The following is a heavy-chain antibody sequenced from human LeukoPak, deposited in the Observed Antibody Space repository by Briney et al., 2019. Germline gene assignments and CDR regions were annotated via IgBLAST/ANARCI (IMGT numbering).Heavy chain of an antibody. CDR2: IYYSGST. Sequence: SETLSLTCTVSGGSISSGGYYWSWIRQHPGKGLEWIGYIYYSGSTYYNPSLKSRVTISVDTSKNQFSLKLSSVTAADTAVFYCARSLAFAYCGGDCQGAFDIWGLGTMVTVSS. CDR3: ARSLAFAYCGGDCQGAFDI. J-gene: IGHJ3*02. D-gene: IGHD2-21*02. CDR1: GGSISSGGYY. V-gene: IGHV4-31*03.